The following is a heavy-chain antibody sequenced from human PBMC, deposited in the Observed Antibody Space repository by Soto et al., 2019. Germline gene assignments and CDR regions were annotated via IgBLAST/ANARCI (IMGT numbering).Heavy chain of an antibody. D-gene: IGHD1-20*01. Sequence: QVQLVQSGAEGKKPGSSVKVSCKASGGIFSSHVISWVRQAPGQGLEWMGGIIPMFGIPKYAEKFQGRVTMTADKSRSKAYMEVNNLRSEDTAVYYCARFPSGSGHNSYYYHGMDVWGQGTTVTVSS. CDR3: ARFPSGSGHNSYYYHGMDV. V-gene: IGHV1-69*17. J-gene: IGHJ6*02. CDR1: GGIFSSHV. CDR2: IIPMFGIP.